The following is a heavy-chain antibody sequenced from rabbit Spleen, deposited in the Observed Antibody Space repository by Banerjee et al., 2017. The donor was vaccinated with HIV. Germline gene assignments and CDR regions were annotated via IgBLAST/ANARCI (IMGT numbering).Heavy chain of an antibody. J-gene: IGHJ4*01. D-gene: IGHD6-1*01. CDR1: GVSFSGNSY. V-gene: IGHV1S45*01. CDR3: VREAGYGGYGDANL. CDR2: IDTGSSGFT. Sequence: QEQLVESGGGLVKPGASLTLTCIASGVSFSGNSYMCWVRQAPGKGLEWIACIDTGSSGFTYFASWAKGRFTISKTSSTTVTLQMTSLPAADTATYFCVREAGYGGYGDANLWGPGTLVTVS.